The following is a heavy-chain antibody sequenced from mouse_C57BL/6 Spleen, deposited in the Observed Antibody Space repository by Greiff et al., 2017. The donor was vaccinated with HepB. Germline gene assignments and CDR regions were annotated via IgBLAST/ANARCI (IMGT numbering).Heavy chain of an antibody. V-gene: IGHV1-55*01. J-gene: IGHJ3*01. Sequence: QVQLQQPGAELVKPGASVKMSCKASGYTFTSYWITWVKQRPGQGLEWIGDIYPGSGSTNYNEKFKSKATLTVDTSSSTAYMQLSSLTSEDSAVYYCAPYGNYEVGFAYWGQGTLVTVSA. CDR2: IYPGSGST. D-gene: IGHD2-1*01. CDR3: APYGNYEVGFAY. CDR1: GYTFTSYW.